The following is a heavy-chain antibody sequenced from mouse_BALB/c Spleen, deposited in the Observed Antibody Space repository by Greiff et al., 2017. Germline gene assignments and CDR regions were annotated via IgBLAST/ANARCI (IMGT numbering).Heavy chain of an antibody. CDR2: IWAGGST. CDR1: GFSLTSYG. J-gene: IGHJ3*01. CDR3: ANYDYPFAY. Sequence: VQGVESGPGLVAPSQSLSITCTVSGFSLTSYGVHWVRQPPGKGLEWLGVIWAGGSTNYNSALMSRLSISKDNSKSQVFLKMNSLQTDDTAMYYCANYDYPFAYWGQGTLVTVSA. D-gene: IGHD2-4*01. V-gene: IGHV2-9*02.